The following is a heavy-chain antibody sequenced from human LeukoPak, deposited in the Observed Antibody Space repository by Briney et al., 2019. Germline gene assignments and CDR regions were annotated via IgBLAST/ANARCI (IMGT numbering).Heavy chain of an antibody. V-gene: IGHV3-74*01. Sequence: GWSLRLTCAASVISFSCDWMHWLRPPPGEGVGWVSRISTDGSSTNSADSVKGRLTISRDTAKNTLYLQMNSLRAEDTAVYYCVREYSSSSGRAFDIWGQGTMVTVSP. D-gene: IGHD6-6*01. CDR1: VISFSCDW. J-gene: IGHJ3*02. CDR2: ISTDGSST. CDR3: VREYSSSSGRAFDI.